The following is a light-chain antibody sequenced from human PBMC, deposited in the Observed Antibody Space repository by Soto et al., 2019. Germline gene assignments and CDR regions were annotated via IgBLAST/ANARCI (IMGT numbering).Light chain of an antibody. CDR3: ETWDSNTRV. J-gene: IGLJ7*01. Sequence: QSVLTQSSSASASLGSSVKLTCTLSSGHTSYIIAWHQQQPGKAPRYLMKLEGSGSYNKGSGVPDRFSGSSSGADRYLTISNVQSEDEAEYYCETWDSNTRVFGGGTKLTVL. CDR2: LEGSGSY. V-gene: IGLV4-60*03. CDR1: SGHTSYI.